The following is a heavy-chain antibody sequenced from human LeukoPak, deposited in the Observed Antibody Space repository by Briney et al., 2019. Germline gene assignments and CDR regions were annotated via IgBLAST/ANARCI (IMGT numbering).Heavy chain of an antibody. V-gene: IGHV6-1*01. Sequence: ASQTLSLTCAISGDSVSSNRAAWNWIRQSPSRGLEWLGRTYYRSKWYNDYAVSVKSRITINPDTSKNQFSLQLNSVTPEDTAVYYCARDEVEVWNKGFDYWGQGTLVTVSS. CDR1: GDSVSSNRAA. D-gene: IGHD1/OR15-1a*01. J-gene: IGHJ4*02. CDR2: TYYRSKWYN. CDR3: ARDEVEVWNKGFDY.